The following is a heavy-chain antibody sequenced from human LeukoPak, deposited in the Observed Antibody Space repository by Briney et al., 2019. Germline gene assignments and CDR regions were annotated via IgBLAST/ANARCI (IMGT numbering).Heavy chain of an antibody. Sequence: SQTLSLTCVISGNSASSNSVAWNWIRQSPSRGLEWLGRTYYRSKWYNDYATSVKSRITINPDTSKNQFSLQLNSVTPEDTAIYYCVRAHNWNFGYWGQGTLVTVSS. V-gene: IGHV6-1*01. CDR2: TYYRSKWYN. CDR3: VRAHNWNFGY. J-gene: IGHJ4*02. D-gene: IGHD1-7*01. CDR1: GNSASSNSVA.